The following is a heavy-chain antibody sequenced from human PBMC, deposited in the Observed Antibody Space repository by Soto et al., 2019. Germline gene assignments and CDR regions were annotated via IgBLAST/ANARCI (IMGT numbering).Heavy chain of an antibody. D-gene: IGHD6-19*01. CDR2: ISWISGSI. CDR3: AKDQESSGWYGGGFDY. CDR1: GFTFDDYA. Sequence: EVQLVESGGGLVQPGRSLRLSCAASGFTFDDYAMHWVRQAPGKGLEWVSGISWISGSIGYADSVKGRFTISRDNAKNSLYLQMNSLRAEDTALYYCAKDQESSGWYGGGFDYWGQGTLVTVSS. V-gene: IGHV3-9*01. J-gene: IGHJ4*02.